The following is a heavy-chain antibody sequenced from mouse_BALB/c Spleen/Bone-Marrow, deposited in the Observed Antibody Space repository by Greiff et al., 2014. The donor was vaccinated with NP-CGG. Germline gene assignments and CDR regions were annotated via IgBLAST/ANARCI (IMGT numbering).Heavy chain of an antibody. J-gene: IGHJ2*01. D-gene: IGHD1-1*01. CDR3: VRSRESYFDY. CDR1: GFNIKDTY. Sequence: VQLKESGAELVKPGASVKLSCTASGFNIKDTYMHWVKQRPEQGLEWIGRIDPANGNTKYDPKFQGKATITADTSSNTAYLQLSSLTSEDTAVYYCVRSRESYFDYWGQGTTLTVSS. CDR2: IDPANGNT. V-gene: IGHV14-3*02.